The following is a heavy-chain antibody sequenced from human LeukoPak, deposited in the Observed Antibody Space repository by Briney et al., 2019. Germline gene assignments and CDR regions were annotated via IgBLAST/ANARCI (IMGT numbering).Heavy chain of an antibody. CDR2: IYYSGST. V-gene: IGHV4-31*03. CDR1: GGSISSGGYY. D-gene: IGHD3-9*01. CDR3: AKAGTYYDILPLGY. Sequence: PSETLSLTCTVSGGSISSGGYYWSWIRQHPGKGLEWIGYIYYSGSTYYNPSLKSRVTISVDTSKNQFSLKLSSVTAADTAVYYCAKAGTYYDILPLGYWGQGTLVTVSS. J-gene: IGHJ4*02.